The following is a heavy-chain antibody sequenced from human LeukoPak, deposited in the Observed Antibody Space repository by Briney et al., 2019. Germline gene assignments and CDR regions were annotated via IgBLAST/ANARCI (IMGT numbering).Heavy chain of an antibody. J-gene: IGHJ4*02. Sequence: SETLSLTCTVSGGSISSYYWSWIRQPPGKGLEWIGCICYSGSTNYNPSLKSRVTISVDTSKNQFSLKLSSVTAADTAVYYCARGGYSDHFDYWGQGTLVTVSS. CDR1: GGSISSYY. CDR3: ARGGYSDHFDY. CDR2: ICYSGST. D-gene: IGHD5-12*01. V-gene: IGHV4-59*01.